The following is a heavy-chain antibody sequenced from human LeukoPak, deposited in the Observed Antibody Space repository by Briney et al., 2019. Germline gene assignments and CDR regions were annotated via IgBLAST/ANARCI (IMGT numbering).Heavy chain of an antibody. Sequence: GGSLRLSCAASGFTFSSYAMTWVRQAPGKGLEWVSSISSSSSYIYYADSVKGRFTISRDNAKNSLYLQMNSLRAEDTAVYYCARGAAAAYDAFDIWGQGTMVTVSS. D-gene: IGHD6-13*01. CDR2: ISSSSSYI. CDR1: GFTFSSYA. V-gene: IGHV3-21*01. J-gene: IGHJ3*02. CDR3: ARGAAAAYDAFDI.